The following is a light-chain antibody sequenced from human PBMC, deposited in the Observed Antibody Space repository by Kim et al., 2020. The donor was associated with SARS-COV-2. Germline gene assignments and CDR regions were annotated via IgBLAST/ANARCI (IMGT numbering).Light chain of an antibody. CDR3: KQDNNWPPWT. J-gene: IGKJ1*01. V-gene: IGKV3-15*01. CDR1: QSVTTK. Sequence: EIVMTQSPATLSVSPGERATLSCRASQSVTTKLAWYQQKPGQAPRLLIYGASTRATGIPVRFSGSGSGTEFTLAISSLQSEDSGVYYGKQDNNWPPWTFGQGTKVDIK. CDR2: GAS.